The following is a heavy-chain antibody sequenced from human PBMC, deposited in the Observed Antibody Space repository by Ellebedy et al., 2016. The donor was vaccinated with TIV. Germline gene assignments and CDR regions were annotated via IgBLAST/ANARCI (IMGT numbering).Heavy chain of an antibody. CDR2: IIPIFGTA. CDR3: ARDPLAYCGGDCYSDDAFDI. V-gene: IGHV1-69*06. J-gene: IGHJ3*02. CDR1: GGTFSSYA. Sequence: SVKVSXXASGGTFSSYAISWVRQAPGQGLEWMGGIIPIFGTANYAQKFQGRVTITADKSTSTAYMELSSLRSEDTAMYYCARDPLAYCGGDCYSDDAFDIWGQGTMVTVSS. D-gene: IGHD2-21*02.